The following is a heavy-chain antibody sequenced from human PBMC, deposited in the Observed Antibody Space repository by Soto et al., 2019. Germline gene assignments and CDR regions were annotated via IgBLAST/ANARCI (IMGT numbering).Heavy chain of an antibody. Sequence: PGESLKISCKGSGYSFTYYWIGWVRQMPGKGLEWMGIIYPADSDIRYSPSFQGQVTISADKSISTAYLQWSSLKASDTAMYYCARHQYSGVSGYYYGMDVWGQGTTVTVSS. CDR2: IYPADSDI. CDR1: GYSFTYYW. V-gene: IGHV5-51*01. CDR3: ARHQYSGVSGYYYGMDV. D-gene: IGHD2-15*01. J-gene: IGHJ6*02.